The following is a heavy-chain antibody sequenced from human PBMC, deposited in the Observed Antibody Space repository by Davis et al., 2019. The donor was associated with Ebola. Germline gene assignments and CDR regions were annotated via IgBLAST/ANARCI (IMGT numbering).Heavy chain of an antibody. V-gene: IGHV4-34*01. J-gene: IGHJ6*02. CDR1: AGSFSDYY. Sequence: SETLSLTCAVYAGSFSDYYWNWIRQPPGKGLEWIGEINHSGSTNYNPSLKSRVTISVDTSKNQFSLKLSSVTAADTAVYYCARGPHSSGWYGLDVWGQGTTVTVSS. D-gene: IGHD6-19*01. CDR3: ARGPHSSGWYGLDV. CDR2: INHSGST.